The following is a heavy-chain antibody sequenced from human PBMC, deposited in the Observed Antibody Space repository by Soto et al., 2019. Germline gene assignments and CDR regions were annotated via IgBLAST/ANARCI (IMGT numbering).Heavy chain of an antibody. CDR2: IIPSLGIP. Sequence: QVQLVQSGAEVKKPGSSVKVSCKASGGTFNSYDIHWVRQAPGQGLEWMGRIIPSLGIPNYAQALQGRLTITANVATRTAYMELTNLKSGDTAIYYCARRTSAFDVWGQGTVVTVSS. V-gene: IGHV1-69*02. J-gene: IGHJ3*01. CDR1: GGTFNSYD. D-gene: IGHD2-2*01. CDR3: ARRTSAFDV.